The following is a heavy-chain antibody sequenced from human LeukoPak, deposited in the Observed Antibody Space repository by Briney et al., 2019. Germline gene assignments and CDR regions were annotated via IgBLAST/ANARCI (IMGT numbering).Heavy chain of an antibody. J-gene: IGHJ6*02. CDR3: ASPFPLRLLEWLSLDYYGMDV. CDR2: INTNTGNP. D-gene: IGHD3-3*01. Sequence: ASVKVSCKASVDTFTSYAMNWVRQAPGQGLEWMGWINTNTGNPTYAQGFTGRFVFSLDTSVSTAYLQISSLKAEDTAVYYCASPFPLRLLEWLSLDYYGMDVWGQGTTVTVSS. V-gene: IGHV7-4-1*02. CDR1: VDTFTSYA.